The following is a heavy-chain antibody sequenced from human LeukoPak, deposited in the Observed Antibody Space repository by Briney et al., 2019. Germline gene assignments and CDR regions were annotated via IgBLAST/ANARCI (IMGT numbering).Heavy chain of an antibody. CDR2: INPSGGST. J-gene: IGHJ6*02. D-gene: IGHD4-23*01. V-gene: IGHV1-46*01. Sequence: ASVKVSCKASGYTFTSYYMHWVRQAPGQGLEWMGIINPSGGSTSCAQKFQGRVTMTRDTSASTVHMELSSLRSEDTAVYYCARDLGAVAQGDYYYGMDVWGQGTTVTVSS. CDR3: ARDLGAVAQGDYYYGMDV. CDR1: GYTFTSYY.